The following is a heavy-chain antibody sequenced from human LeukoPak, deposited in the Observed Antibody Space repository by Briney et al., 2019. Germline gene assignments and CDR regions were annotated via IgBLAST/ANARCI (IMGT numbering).Heavy chain of an antibody. CDR2: ISAYNGNT. Sequence: ASVKVSCKASGYTFTSYGISWVRQAPGQGLEWMGWISAYNGNTKYAQKLQGRVSMTTDTSTSTAYMELRSLRSDDTAVYYCARTSYYYDSSGYYGGDYWGQGTLVTVSS. D-gene: IGHD3-22*01. CDR3: ARTSYYYDSSGYYGGDY. V-gene: IGHV1-18*01. CDR1: GYTFTSYG. J-gene: IGHJ4*02.